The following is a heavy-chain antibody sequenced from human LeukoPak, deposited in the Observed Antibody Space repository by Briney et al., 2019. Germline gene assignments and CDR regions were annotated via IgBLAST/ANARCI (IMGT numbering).Heavy chain of an antibody. CDR2: MNPNSGNT. CDR3: ARGQNSPRFLVRLTYWFDP. V-gene: IGHV1-8*03. J-gene: IGHJ5*02. Sequence: ASVKVSCKASGYTFTSYDINWVRQATGQGLEWMGWMNPNSGNTGYAQKFQGRVTITRNTSISTAYMELSSLRSEDTAVYYCARGQNSPRFLVRLTYWFDPWGQGTLVTVSS. CDR1: GYTFTSYD. D-gene: IGHD3/OR15-3a*01.